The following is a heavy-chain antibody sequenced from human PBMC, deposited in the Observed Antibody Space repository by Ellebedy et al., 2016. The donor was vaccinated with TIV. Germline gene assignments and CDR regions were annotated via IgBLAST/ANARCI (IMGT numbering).Heavy chain of an antibody. D-gene: IGHD4-17*01. CDR1: GGSISSSSYY. CDR2: IYSSGST. Sequence: MPSETLSLTCTVSGGSISSSSYYWGWIRQPPGKGLEWIGSIYSSGSTYYNPSLKSRVTISVDTSKNQFSLKLSSVTAADTAVYYCAREPALTVTTLTGADYWGQGTLVTVSS. V-gene: IGHV4-39*01. J-gene: IGHJ4*02. CDR3: AREPALTVTTLTGADY.